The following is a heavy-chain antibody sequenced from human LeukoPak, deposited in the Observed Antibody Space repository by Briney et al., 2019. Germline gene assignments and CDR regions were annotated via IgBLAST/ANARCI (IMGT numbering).Heavy chain of an antibody. V-gene: IGHV3-21*06. D-gene: IGHD4-23*01. CDR1: GFTFSSYS. J-gene: IGHJ4*02. Sequence: GGSLRLSCAASGFTFSSYSMNWVRQAPGKGLEWVSSISSSSSYIYYADSVKGRFTISRDNAKSTLYLQMDSLTVEDTALYYCARGTIGGNPASAYWGQGTLVTVSS. CDR3: ARGTIGGNPASAY. CDR2: ISSSSSYI.